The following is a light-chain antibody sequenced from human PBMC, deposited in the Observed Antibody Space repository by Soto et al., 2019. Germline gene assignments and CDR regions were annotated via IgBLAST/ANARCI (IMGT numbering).Light chain of an antibody. Sequence: EIVMTQSPATLSVSPGGRATLSCRASQSVGIYLAWYQQRPGKPPRLLFYGASTRATGIPARFSGSGSGTECTLTISSLQSEDFAVYYCQQYNTCPPRYTFGQGTKLEIK. J-gene: IGKJ2*01. CDR2: GAS. CDR1: QSVGIY. CDR3: QQYNTCPPRYT. V-gene: IGKV3-15*01.